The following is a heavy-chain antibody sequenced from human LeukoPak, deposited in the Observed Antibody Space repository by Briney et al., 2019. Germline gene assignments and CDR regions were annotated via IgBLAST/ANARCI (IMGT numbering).Heavy chain of an antibody. CDR1: GYTFTSYD. Sequence: ASVKGSCRASGYTFTSYDINWGRQATGQGLEWMGWMNPNSGNTGYAQKFQGRVTMTRNTSISTAYMELSSLRSEDTAVYYCARTNIVATIYHYWGQGTLVTVSS. J-gene: IGHJ4*02. D-gene: IGHD5-12*01. CDR2: MNPNSGNT. V-gene: IGHV1-8*01. CDR3: ARTNIVATIYHY.